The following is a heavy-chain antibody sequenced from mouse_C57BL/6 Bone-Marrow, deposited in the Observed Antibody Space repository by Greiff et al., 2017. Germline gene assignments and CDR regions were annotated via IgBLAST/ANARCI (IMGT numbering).Heavy chain of an antibody. CDR3: AKYPVYCGYDRGYWYIDV. CDR1: GYTFTSYG. J-gene: IGHJ1*03. D-gene: IGHD2-2*01. Sequence: VHLVESGAELARPGASVKLSCKASGYTFTSYGMSWVKQRTGPGLEWIGEIYPRSGNTYYNEKFKGKATLTADKSSSTAYMQLRRLTSEASAVDFCAKYPVYCGYDRGYWYIDVWGKGTTVTVSS. CDR2: IYPRSGNT. V-gene: IGHV1-81*01.